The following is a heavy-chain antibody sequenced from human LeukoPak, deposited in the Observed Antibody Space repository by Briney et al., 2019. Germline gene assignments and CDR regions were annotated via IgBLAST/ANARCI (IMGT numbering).Heavy chain of an antibody. D-gene: IGHD3-22*01. Sequence: PSETLSLTCTVSGGSISSGGYYWSWIRQHPGKGLEWIGYIYYSGSTYYNPSLKNRVTISVDTSKNQFSLKLSSVTAADTAVYYCARVGYSSGYSYLDYWGQGTLVTVSS. V-gene: IGHV4-31*03. CDR1: GGSISSGGYY. CDR3: ARVGYSSGYSYLDY. J-gene: IGHJ4*02. CDR2: IYYSGST.